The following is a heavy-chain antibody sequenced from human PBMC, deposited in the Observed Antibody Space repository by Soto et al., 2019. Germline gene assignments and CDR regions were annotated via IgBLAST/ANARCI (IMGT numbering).Heavy chain of an antibody. Sequence: SETLSLTCTVSGDTITSFSWNWIRQSAGKGLEWIGRISTTGNTHYNPSLESRVTMSLDTSKNQFSLKLTSVTAADTAVYYCEGESGENWSYEAYWGQGTLVPVS. V-gene: IGHV4-4*07. CDR1: GDTITSFS. CDR2: ISTTGNT. D-gene: IGHD1-7*01. J-gene: IGHJ4*02. CDR3: EGESGENWSYEAY.